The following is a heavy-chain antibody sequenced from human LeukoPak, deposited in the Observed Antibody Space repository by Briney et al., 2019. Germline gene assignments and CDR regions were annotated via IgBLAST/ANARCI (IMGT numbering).Heavy chain of an antibody. CDR3: AKPLPAATPAYYYYMDV. Sequence: PGGSLRLSCAASGFTFSSYGMHWVRQAPGKGLEWVAFIRYDGSNKYYADSVRCRFTISRDNSENTLYLQMNSLRPEDTAVYYCAKPLPAATPAYYYYMDVWRKGTTVTVSS. CDR1: GFTFSSYG. D-gene: IGHD2-2*01. V-gene: IGHV3-30*02. CDR2: IRYDGSNK. J-gene: IGHJ6*03.